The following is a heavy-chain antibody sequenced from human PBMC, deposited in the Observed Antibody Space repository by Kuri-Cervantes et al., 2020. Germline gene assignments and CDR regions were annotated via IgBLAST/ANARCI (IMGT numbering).Heavy chain of an antibody. CDR2: ISAYNGNT. D-gene: IGHD3-22*01. CDR1: GYTFTSYG. Sequence: ASVKVSCKASGYTFTSYGISWVRQAPGQGLEWMGWISAYNGNTNYAQKFQGRVTMTTDTSTSTAYMELRSLRSDDTAVYYCARGRPQYDSSEFDPWGQGTLVTVSS. J-gene: IGHJ5*02. V-gene: IGHV1-18*01. CDR3: ARGRPQYDSSEFDP.